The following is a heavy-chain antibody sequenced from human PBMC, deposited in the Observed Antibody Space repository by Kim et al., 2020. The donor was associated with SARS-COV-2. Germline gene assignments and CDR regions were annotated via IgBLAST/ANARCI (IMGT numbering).Heavy chain of an antibody. D-gene: IGHD6-6*01. CDR3: AREGQLVTIDY. Sequence: ANYAQKFQGRVTITADKSTSTAYMELSSLRSEDTAVYYCAREGQLVTIDYWGQGTLVTVSS. CDR2: A. J-gene: IGHJ4*02. V-gene: IGHV1-69*04.